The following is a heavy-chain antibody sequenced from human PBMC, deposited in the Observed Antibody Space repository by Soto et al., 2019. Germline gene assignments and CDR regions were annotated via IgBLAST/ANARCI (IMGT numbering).Heavy chain of an antibody. CDR2: ISAYNGNT. Sequence: ASVKVSCKASGYTFTSYGISWVRQAPGQGLEWMGWISAYNGNTNYAQKLQGRVTMTTDTSTSTAYMELRSLRSDDTAVYYCARALSYYYGSGSYSDLDYWGQGTPVTVSS. CDR3: ARALSYYYGSGSYSDLDY. V-gene: IGHV1-18*01. J-gene: IGHJ4*02. D-gene: IGHD3-10*01. CDR1: GYTFTSYG.